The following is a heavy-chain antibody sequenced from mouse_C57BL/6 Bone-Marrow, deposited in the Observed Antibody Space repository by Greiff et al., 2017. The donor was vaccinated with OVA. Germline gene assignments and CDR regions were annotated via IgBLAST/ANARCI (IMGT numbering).Heavy chain of an antibody. J-gene: IGHJ3*01. V-gene: IGHV1-19*01. CDR2: INPYNGGT. CDR3: ARRSLAWFAY. Sequence: EVQLQQSGPVLVKPGASVKMSCKASGYTFTDYYMNWVKQSHGKSLEWIGVINPYNGGTSYNQKFKGKATLTVDQSSSTAYMELNSLTSEDSAVYYCARRSLAWFAYWGQGTLVTVSA. CDR1: GYTFTDYY. D-gene: IGHD6-1*01.